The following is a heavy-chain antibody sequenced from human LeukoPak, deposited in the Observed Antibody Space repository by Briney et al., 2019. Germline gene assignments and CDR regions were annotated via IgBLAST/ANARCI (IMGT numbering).Heavy chain of an antibody. CDR3: ARVTADIVVVPAANSHYYYYMDV. J-gene: IGHJ6*03. CDR2: MYPNSGNT. Sequence: ASVKVSCKASGYTFTSYDINWVRQATGQGLEWMGWMYPNSGNTGYAQKFQGRVTMTRNTSISTAYMELSSLRSEDTAVYYCARVTADIVVVPAANSHYYYYMDVWGKGTTVTVSS. CDR1: GYTFTSYD. V-gene: IGHV1-8*01. D-gene: IGHD2-2*01.